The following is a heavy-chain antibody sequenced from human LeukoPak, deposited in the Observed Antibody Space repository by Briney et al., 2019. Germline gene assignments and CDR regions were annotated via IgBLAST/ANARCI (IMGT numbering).Heavy chain of an antibody. J-gene: IGHJ6*03. CDR1: GFTFSSYS. V-gene: IGHV3-23*01. Sequence: PGGSLRLSCAASGFTFSSYSMNWVRQAPGKGLEWVSAISGSGGSTYYADSVKGRFTISRDNSKNTLYLQMNSLRAEDTAVYYCAKRLRYFDRLPYYYMDVWGKGTTVTVSS. D-gene: IGHD3-9*01. CDR3: AKRLRYFDRLPYYYMDV. CDR2: ISGSGGST.